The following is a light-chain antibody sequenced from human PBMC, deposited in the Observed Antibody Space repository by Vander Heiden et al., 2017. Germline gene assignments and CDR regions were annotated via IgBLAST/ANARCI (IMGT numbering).Light chain of an antibody. V-gene: IGKV1-5*03. CDR3: QQYHTHPIT. CDR1: QDITSR. CDR2: QGS. Sequence: DIQMTQSPSTRSASVGDTVTITCRASQDITSRLTWYQQKAGKAPKVLIFQGSTLQSGVPSRFSGSGSGAEFTLTISSLQPDDFATYHCQQYHTHPITFGQGTRLEIK. J-gene: IGKJ5*01.